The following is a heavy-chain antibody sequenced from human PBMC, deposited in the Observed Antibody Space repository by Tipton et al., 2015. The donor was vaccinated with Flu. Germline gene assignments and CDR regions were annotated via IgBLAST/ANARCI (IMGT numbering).Heavy chain of an antibody. D-gene: IGHD6-13*01. J-gene: IGHJ5*02. CDR3: ARRGLAGSSSWYVDWFDP. CDR2: IKQDGSEK. V-gene: IGHV3-7*01. Sequence: SLRLSYAASGFTFSSYWMSWVRQAPGKGLEWVANIKQDGSEKYYVDSVKGRFTISRDNAKNSLYLQMNSLRAEDTAVYYCARRGLAGSSSWYVDWFDPWGQGTLVTVSS. CDR1: GFTFSSYW.